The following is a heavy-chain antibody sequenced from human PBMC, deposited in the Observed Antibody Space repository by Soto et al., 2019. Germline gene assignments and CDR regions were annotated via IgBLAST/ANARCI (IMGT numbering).Heavy chain of an antibody. Sequence: PGGSLRLSCAASGFTFSNAWMSWVRQAPGKGLEWVGRIKSKTDGGTTDYAAPVKGRFTISRDDSKNTLYLQMNSLKTEDTAVYYCTIDSFINMPMVRIDYWGHGTLVTVS. V-gene: IGHV3-15*01. CDR1: GFTFSNAW. CDR3: TIDSFINMPMVRIDY. D-gene: IGHD2-8*01. CDR2: IKSKTDGGTT. J-gene: IGHJ4*01.